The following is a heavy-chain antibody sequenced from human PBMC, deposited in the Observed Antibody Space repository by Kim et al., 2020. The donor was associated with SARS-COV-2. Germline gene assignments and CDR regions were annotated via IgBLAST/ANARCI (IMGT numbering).Heavy chain of an antibody. V-gene: IGHV3-30-3*01. D-gene: IGHD3-10*01. J-gene: IGHJ4*01. Sequence: GGSLRLSCAASGFTFSSYAMHWVRQAPGKGQEWVAVISYDGSNKYYADSVKGRFTISRDNSKNTLYLQMNSLRAEDTAVYYCARGLLWFGELLYGYYFD. CDR2: ISYDGSNK. CDR1: GFTFSSYA. CDR3: ARGLLWFGELLYGYYFD.